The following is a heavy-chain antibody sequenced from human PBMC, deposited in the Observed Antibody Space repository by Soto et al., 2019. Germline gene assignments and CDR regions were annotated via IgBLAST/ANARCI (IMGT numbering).Heavy chain of an antibody. V-gene: IGHV4-39*01. D-gene: IGHD6-6*01. CDR1: GGSISSSSYY. CDR2: IYYSGGT. CDR3: ARHLEYSSSWGKYGMDV. J-gene: IGHJ6*02. Sequence: LSLTCTVSGGSISSSSYYWGWIRQPPGKGLEWIGSIYYSGGTYYNPSLKSRVTISVDTSKNQFSLKLSSVTAADTAVYYCARHLEYSSSWGKYGMDVWGQGTTVTVSS.